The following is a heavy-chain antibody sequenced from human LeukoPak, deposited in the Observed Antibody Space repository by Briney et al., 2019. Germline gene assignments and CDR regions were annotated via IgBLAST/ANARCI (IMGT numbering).Heavy chain of an antibody. Sequence: GGSLRLSCAASGFTFSSYSMNWVRQAPGKGLEWVSSISSSSTYIHYADSVKGRFTISRDNAKNSLYLQMNSLRVEDTAVYYCARGYYYDTNGYYPDYWGQGTLVTVSS. CDR1: GFTFSSYS. D-gene: IGHD3-22*01. CDR2: ISSSSTYI. V-gene: IGHV3-21*01. J-gene: IGHJ4*02. CDR3: ARGYYYDTNGYYPDY.